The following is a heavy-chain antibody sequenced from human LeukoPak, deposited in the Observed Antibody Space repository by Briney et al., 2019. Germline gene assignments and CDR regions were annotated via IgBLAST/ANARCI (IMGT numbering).Heavy chain of an antibody. J-gene: IGHJ4*02. CDR3: ARGEYSSSVNVDY. Sequence: GGSLRLSCAASEFTFSTHWMHWVRQAPGKGLVWVSRINNDGSSTAYADSVKGRFTISRDNAKNTLYLQMNSLRVEDTAVYYCARGEYSSSVNVDYWGQGTLVTVSS. V-gene: IGHV3-74*01. CDR1: EFTFSTHW. CDR2: INNDGSST. D-gene: IGHD6-6*01.